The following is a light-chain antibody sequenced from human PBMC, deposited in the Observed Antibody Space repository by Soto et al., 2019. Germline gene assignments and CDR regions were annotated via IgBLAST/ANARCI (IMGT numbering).Light chain of an antibody. CDR2: GAS. Sequence: PGDRATLSCRSSQSAYSSYLSWYQQKPGQAPRLLIYGASTRATGIPATFSGSGSGTDFSLIISSLQSEDVAIYYCQQYYKWPRTFGPGTKVDIK. V-gene: IGKV3-15*01. J-gene: IGKJ1*01. CDR1: QSAYSSY. CDR3: QQYYKWPRT.